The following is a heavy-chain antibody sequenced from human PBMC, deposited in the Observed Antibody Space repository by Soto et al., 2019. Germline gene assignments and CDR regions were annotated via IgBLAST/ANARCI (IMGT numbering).Heavy chain of an antibody. Sequence: SETLSLTCTVSGGSISSYYWSWIRQPPGKGLEWIGYIYYSGSTNYNPSLKSRVTISVDTSKNQFSLKLSSVTAADTAVYYCARAPRGYSGYDFYYYYYGMDVWGQGTTVTVSS. CDR2: IYYSGST. CDR3: ARAPRGYSGYDFYYYYYGMDV. D-gene: IGHD5-12*01. J-gene: IGHJ6*02. V-gene: IGHV4-59*01. CDR1: GGSISSYY.